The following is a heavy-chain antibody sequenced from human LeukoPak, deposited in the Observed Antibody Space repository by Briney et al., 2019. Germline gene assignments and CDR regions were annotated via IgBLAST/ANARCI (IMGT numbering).Heavy chain of an antibody. J-gene: IGHJ3*02. CDR1: GGSLSSSSHF. Sequence: PSETLSLTCTVSGGSLSSSSHFWGWIRQPPGKGLEWIGTISYSGSALYNPSLKSRVTISVDTSKNQCSLKLNSVTAADTAVYFCARDGAEMVEDACDIWGQGTMVTVSS. CDR3: ARDGAEMVEDACDI. D-gene: IGHD2-15*01. V-gene: IGHV4-39*07. CDR2: ISYSGSA.